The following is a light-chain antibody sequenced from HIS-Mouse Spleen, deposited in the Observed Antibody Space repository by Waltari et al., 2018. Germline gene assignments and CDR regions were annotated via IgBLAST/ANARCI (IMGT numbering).Light chain of an antibody. Sequence: QSALTQPASVSGSPGQSITISCTGTSRDVGGYNYAASYQQHPGKAHKLIIYDVSNLPSGVSNRFSGSKSGNTASLTISGLQAEDEADYYCSSYTSSSTLVFGGGTKLTVL. CDR2: DVS. J-gene: IGLJ2*01. CDR3: SSYTSSSTLV. V-gene: IGLV2-14*03. CDR1: SRDVGGYNY.